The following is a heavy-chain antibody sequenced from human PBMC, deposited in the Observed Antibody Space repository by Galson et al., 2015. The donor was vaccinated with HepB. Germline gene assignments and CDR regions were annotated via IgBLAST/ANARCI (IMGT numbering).Heavy chain of an antibody. Sequence: SVKVSCKASGGTFSSYTISWVRQAPGQGLEWMGRIIPILGIANYAQKFQGRVTITADKSTSTAYMELSSLRSEGTAVYYCARGLEKGYSYTSTGFDYWGQGTLVTVSS. J-gene: IGHJ4*02. CDR1: GGTFSSYT. D-gene: IGHD5-18*01. CDR2: IIPILGIA. CDR3: ARGLEKGYSYTSTGFDY. V-gene: IGHV1-69*02.